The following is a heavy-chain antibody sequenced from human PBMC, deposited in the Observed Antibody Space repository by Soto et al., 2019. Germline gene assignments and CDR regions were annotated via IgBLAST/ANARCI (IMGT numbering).Heavy chain of an antibody. CDR2: ISYDGSNK. J-gene: IGHJ6*02. D-gene: IGHD3-3*01. V-gene: IGHV3-30-3*01. CDR1: GFTFSIYA. Sequence: GGSLRLSCAASGFTFSIYAMHWVRHAPGKGLEWVAVISYDGSNKYYADSVKGRFTISRDNSKNTLYLQMNSLRAEDTAVYYCARDSLAYDFWSGYYRPDYYYYGMDVWGQGTTVTV. CDR3: ARDSLAYDFWSGYYRPDYYYYGMDV.